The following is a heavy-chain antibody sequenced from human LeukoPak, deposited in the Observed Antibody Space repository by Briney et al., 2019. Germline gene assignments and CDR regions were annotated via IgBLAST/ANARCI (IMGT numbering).Heavy chain of an antibody. V-gene: IGHV3-21*01. CDR1: GFTFSSYS. J-gene: IGHJ3*02. Sequence: GGSLRLSCAASGFTFSSYSMNWVRQAPGKGLEWVSSISSSSSYIYYADSVKGRFTISRDNAKNSLYLQMNSLSAEDTAVYYCARYPRLTSAGSTAFDIWGQGTMVTVSS. CDR2: ISSSSSYI. CDR3: ARYPRLTSAGSTAFDI. D-gene: IGHD3-16*01.